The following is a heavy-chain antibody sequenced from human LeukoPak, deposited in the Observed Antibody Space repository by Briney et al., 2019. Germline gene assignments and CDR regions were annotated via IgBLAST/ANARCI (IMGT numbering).Heavy chain of an antibody. CDR1: GFTFGNYG. J-gene: IGHJ4*02. CDR2: ISGSGRDT. V-gene: IGHV3-23*01. CDR3: AKEMGNSQPFDY. Sequence: PGGSLRLSCAASGFTFGNYGLAWVRHAPGKGLGWVSAISGSGRDTYYADSVKGRFTISRDNSKNTLYLHMNSLRVEDTALYYCAKEMGNSQPFDYWGQGTLVTVSS. D-gene: IGHD2/OR15-2a*01.